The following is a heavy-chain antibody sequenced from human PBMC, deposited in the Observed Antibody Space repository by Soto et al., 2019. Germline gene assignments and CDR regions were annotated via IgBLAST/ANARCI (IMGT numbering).Heavy chain of an antibody. Sequence: SETLSLTCAVYGGSFSGYYWSWIRQPPGKGLEWIGEINHSGSTNYNPSLKSRVTISVDTSKNQFSLKLSSVTAADTAVYYCALAGETMVRARDYYYMDVWGKGTTVTVSS. CDR3: ALAGETMVRARDYYYMDV. V-gene: IGHV4-34*01. D-gene: IGHD3-10*01. CDR1: GGSFSGYY. CDR2: INHSGST. J-gene: IGHJ6*03.